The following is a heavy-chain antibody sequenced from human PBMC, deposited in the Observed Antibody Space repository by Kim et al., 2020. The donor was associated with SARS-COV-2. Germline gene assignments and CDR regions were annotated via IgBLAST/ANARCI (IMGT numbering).Heavy chain of an antibody. CDR2: IYYSGST. D-gene: IGHD6-13*01. CDR3: ALEAAGTEIFDY. J-gene: IGHJ4*02. CDR1: GGSISSSSYY. V-gene: IGHV4-39*01. Sequence: SETLSLTCTVSGGSISSSSYYWGWIRQPPGKGLEWIGSIYYSGSTYYNPSLKSRVTISVDTSKNQFSLKLSSVTAADTAVYYCALEAAGTEIFDYWGQGTLVTVSS.